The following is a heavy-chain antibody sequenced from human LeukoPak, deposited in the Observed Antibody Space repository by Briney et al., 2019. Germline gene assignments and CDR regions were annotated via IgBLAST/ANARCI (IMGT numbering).Heavy chain of an antibody. V-gene: IGHV3-33*01. CDR3: AREYSGSYYVAAFDV. J-gene: IGHJ3*01. D-gene: IGHD1-26*01. Sequence: PGGSLRLSRAASGFTFNNYGMHWVRQAPGKGLEWVAVIRSDGNNKYYVDSVKGRFTVSRDKSKNTLYLQMNSLRAEDTAVYYCAREYSGSYYVAAFDVWGQGTLVTVSS. CDR2: IRSDGNNK. CDR1: GFTFNNYG.